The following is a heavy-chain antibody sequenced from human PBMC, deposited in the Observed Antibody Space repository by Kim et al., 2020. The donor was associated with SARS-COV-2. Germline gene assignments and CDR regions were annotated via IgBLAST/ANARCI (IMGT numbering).Heavy chain of an antibody. D-gene: IGHD2-2*01. CDR1: GFTFSRYG. V-gene: IGHV3-33*05. J-gene: IGHJ2*01. CDR2: ISYDGSNK. CDR3: ASNPVATSAFSYWYFDL. Sequence: GGSLRLSCAASGFTFSRYGIHWVRQAPGKGLEWVAVISYDGSNKYYADSVKGRFTISRDNSKKTVYLQMNSLRAEDTAVYYCASNPVATSAFSYWYFDL.